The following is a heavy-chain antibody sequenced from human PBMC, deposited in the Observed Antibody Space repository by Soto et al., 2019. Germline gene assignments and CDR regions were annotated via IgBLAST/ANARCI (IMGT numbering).Heavy chain of an antibody. D-gene: IGHD3-10*01. CDR1: GFSLSTRGVG. CDR2: IYWDDDK. V-gene: IGHV2-5*02. Sequence: QITLKESGPTLVKPTQPLTLTCTFSGFSLSTRGVGVGWIRQPPGKALEWLALIYWDDDKRYSPSLRSRLTITKDTSKNLVGLTLTNIDPVDTATYYCAHIGISTWFTSWGRGTLVTVSS. CDR3: AHIGISTWFTS. J-gene: IGHJ5*02.